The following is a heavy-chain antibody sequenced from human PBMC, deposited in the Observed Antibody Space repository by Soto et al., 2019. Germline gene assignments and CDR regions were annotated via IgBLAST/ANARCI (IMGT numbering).Heavy chain of an antibody. J-gene: IGHJ4*02. D-gene: IGHD6-19*01. CDR1: GCSFGSGY. Sequence: PSETLSLTCALSGCSFGSGYWAWLRQSPGKGLEWFGTISKNGDSYYNPSLRSRVAMSLDASRNQFSLELTSVTAADTAVYYCARVHSSCHCVDYWGPGTLVTVSS. V-gene: IGHV4-38-2*01. CDR2: ISKNGDS. CDR3: ARVHSSCHCVDY.